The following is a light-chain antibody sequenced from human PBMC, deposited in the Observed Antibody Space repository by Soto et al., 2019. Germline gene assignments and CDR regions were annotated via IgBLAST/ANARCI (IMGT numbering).Light chain of an antibody. CDR1: QGIRNF. CDR3: QRYSSVPV. V-gene: IGKV1-27*01. CDR2: AAS. Sequence: DIQMTQSPTSLSASVGDRVTITCRASQGIRNFVAWYQQKPGKAPKLLIYAASTLQSGVPSRFSGSGSGTDFTLNISRLQPEDVATYSCQRYSSVPVFGPGTKVEIK. J-gene: IGKJ3*01.